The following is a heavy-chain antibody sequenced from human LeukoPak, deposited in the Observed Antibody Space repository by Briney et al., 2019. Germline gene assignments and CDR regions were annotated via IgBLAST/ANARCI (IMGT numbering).Heavy chain of an antibody. D-gene: IGHD6-19*01. V-gene: IGHV4-31*03. J-gene: IGHJ4*02. Sequence: SETLSLTCTVCVRSISSGGYYWTWIRQHPGKGLEWIGYIYYSGSTYYNPSLKSRVTISVDTSKNQFSLKLSSVTAADTAVYYCGRASGKGVAVAGPVFDYWGQGTLVTVSS. CDR2: IYYSGST. CDR3: GRASGKGVAVAGPVFDY. CDR1: VRSISSGGYY.